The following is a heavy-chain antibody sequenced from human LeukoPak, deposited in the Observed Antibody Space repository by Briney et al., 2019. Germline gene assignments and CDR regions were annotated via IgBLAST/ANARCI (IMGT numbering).Heavy chain of an antibody. D-gene: IGHD5-24*01. CDR3: AREEMATIYKDAFDI. CDR1: GFTFSSYA. V-gene: IGHV3-30*04. Sequence: GGSLRLSCAASGFTFSSYAMHWVRQAPGKGLEWVAVISYDGSNKYYADSVKGRFTISRDNSKNTLYLQMNSLRAEDTAVYYCAREEMATIYKDAFDIWGQGTMVTVSS. CDR2: ISYDGSNK. J-gene: IGHJ3*02.